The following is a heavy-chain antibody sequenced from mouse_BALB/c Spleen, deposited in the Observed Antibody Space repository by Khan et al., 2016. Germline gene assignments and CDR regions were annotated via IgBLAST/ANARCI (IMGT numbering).Heavy chain of an antibody. CDR2: ISYSGST. V-gene: IGHV3-2*02. CDR1: GYSITSDYA. Sequence: EVQLQESGPGLVKPSQSLSLTCTVTGYSITSDYAWNWIRQFPGNKLEWMGYISYSGSTSYNPSLKSRISITRDTSKNQFFLQLNSVTTEDTATXYCARCEIVLRLDYFDYWGQGTTLTVSS. J-gene: IGHJ2*01. CDR3: ARCEIVLRLDYFDY. D-gene: IGHD1-2*01.